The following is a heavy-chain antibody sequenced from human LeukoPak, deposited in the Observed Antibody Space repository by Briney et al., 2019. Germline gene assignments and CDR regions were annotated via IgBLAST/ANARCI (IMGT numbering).Heavy chain of an antibody. J-gene: IGHJ6*03. CDR1: GGSISSGGYY. D-gene: IGHD3-22*01. Sequence: LSLTCTVSGGSISSGGYYWSWIRQPPGKGLEWIGYIYHSGSTYYNPSLKSRVTISVDRSKNQFSLKLSSVTAADTAVYYCASSGGYSLYYYYYYMDVWGKGTTVTVSS. CDR3: ASSGGYSLYYYYYYMDV. CDR2: IYHSGST. V-gene: IGHV4-30-2*01.